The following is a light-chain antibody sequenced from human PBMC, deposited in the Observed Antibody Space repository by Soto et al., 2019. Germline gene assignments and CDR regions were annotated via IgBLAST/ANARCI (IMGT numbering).Light chain of an antibody. Sequence: EIVMTQSPATLSVSPGQRATLSCRASQSVSNGLAWYQQKPGQAPRLLIYDASTRATGVPARFSGSGSGTEFTLTITSLQSEDSAIYSCQQYKNWPPLYTFGQGTKLEIK. V-gene: IGKV3D-15*01. CDR1: QSVSNG. J-gene: IGKJ2*01. CDR3: QQYKNWPPLYT. CDR2: DAS.